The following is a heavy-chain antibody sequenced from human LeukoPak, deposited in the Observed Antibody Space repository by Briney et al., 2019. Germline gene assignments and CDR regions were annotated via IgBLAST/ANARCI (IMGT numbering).Heavy chain of an antibody. CDR1: GFSFSTYN. V-gene: IGHV3-74*01. D-gene: IGHD4-17*01. CDR2: INSDGSST. Sequence: GGSLRLSCATSGFSFSTYNMNWVRQAPGKGLEWVSRINSDGSSTSYADSVRGRFTISRDNAKNTLYLQMNSLRAEDTAVYYCARSSDYVRDAFDIWGQGTMVTVSS. J-gene: IGHJ3*02. CDR3: ARSSDYVRDAFDI.